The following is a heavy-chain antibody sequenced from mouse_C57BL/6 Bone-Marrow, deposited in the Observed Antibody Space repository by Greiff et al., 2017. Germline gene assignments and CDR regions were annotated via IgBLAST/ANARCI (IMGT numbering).Heavy chain of an antibody. D-gene: IGHD2-5*01. CDR2: MDPENGYT. CDR3: TTLGSNYSFAY. V-gene: IGHV14-4*01. J-gene: IGHJ3*01. CDR1: GFNIKDDY. Sequence: EVQLVESGAELVRPGASVKLSCTASGFNIKDDYMHWVKQRPEQGREWIGWMDPENGYTEYASKFQGKATITADTASNTAYLQLSSLTSEDTAVYYCTTLGSNYSFAYWGQGTLVTVSA.